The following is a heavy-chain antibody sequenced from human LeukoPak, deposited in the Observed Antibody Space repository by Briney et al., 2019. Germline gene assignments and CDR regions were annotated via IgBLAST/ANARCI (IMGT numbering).Heavy chain of an antibody. CDR1: GFTFSNYG. Sequence: GRSLRLSCAASGFTFSNYGIHWVRQAPGKGLEWVAAIWYDGTNKYYADSVKGRFTTSRDNSKNTLYLQMDSLRAEDTAVYYCAKAIHSSSSGVVDYWGQGTLVTVSS. V-gene: IGHV3-33*06. CDR2: IWYDGTNK. D-gene: IGHD6-6*01. J-gene: IGHJ4*02. CDR3: AKAIHSSSSGVVDY.